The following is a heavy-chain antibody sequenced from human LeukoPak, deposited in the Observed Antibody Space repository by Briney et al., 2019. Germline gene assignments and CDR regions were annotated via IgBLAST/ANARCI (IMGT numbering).Heavy chain of an antibody. J-gene: IGHJ3*02. CDR2: IYYSGRT. CDR3: ARVGYCSSTSCYSIPI. CDR1: GGSISSGDDY. D-gene: IGHD2-2*01. V-gene: IGHV4-30-4*01. Sequence: SETLSLTCTVSGGSISSGDDYWTWIRQPPGKGLEWIGYIYYSGRTYYNPSLKSRVTISVDTSKNQLSLKLSSVTAADTAVYYCARVGYCSSTSCYSIPIWGQGTMVTVSS.